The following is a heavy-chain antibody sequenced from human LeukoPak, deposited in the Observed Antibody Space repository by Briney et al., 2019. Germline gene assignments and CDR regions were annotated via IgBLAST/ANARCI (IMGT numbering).Heavy chain of an antibody. D-gene: IGHD6-13*01. Sequence: GGSLRLSCAASGFTFSSYSMNWVRQAPGKGLEWVSYISSSSSTIYYADSVKGRFTISRDNAKNSLYLQMNSLRAEDTAVYYCARVIPEYSSSWYQDYWGQGTLVTVSS. J-gene: IGHJ4*02. CDR1: GFTFSSYS. CDR2: ISSSSSTI. CDR3: ARVIPEYSSSWYQDY. V-gene: IGHV3-48*01.